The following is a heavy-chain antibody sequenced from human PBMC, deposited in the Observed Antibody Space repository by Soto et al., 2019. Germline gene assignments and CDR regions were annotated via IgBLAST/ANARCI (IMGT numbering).Heavy chain of an antibody. CDR2: IYYSGST. J-gene: IGHJ4*02. Sequence: PSETLSLTCTVSGGSISSGGYYWSWIRQHPGKGLEWSGYIYYSGSTYYNPSLKSRVTISVDTSKNQFSLKLSSVTAADTAVYYCARGTSVVTRYYFDYWGQGTLVTVSS. CDR3: ARGTSVVTRYYFDY. V-gene: IGHV4-31*03. D-gene: IGHD2-15*01. CDR1: GGSISSGGYY.